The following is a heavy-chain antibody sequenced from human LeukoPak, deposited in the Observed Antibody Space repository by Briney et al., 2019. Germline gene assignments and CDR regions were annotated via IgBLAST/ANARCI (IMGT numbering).Heavy chain of an antibody. J-gene: IGHJ4*02. V-gene: IGHV3-30-3*01. CDR1: GFTFSSYA. D-gene: IGHD5-12*01. CDR2: ISYDGSNK. Sequence: GGSLRLSCAASGFTFSSYAMHWVRQAPGKGLEWVAVISYDGSNKYYADSVKGRFTISRDNSKNTLYLQMNSLRAEDTAVYYCARDSLSDIVATITNYFDYWGRGTLVTVSS. CDR3: ARDSLSDIVATITNYFDY.